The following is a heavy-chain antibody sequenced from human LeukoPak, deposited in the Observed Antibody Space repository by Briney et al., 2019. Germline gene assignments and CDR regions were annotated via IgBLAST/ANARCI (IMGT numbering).Heavy chain of an antibody. CDR3: ARDVVVVPAAMQPTGYYYYGMDV. D-gene: IGHD2-2*01. Sequence: ASVKVSCKASGYTFTNSGYSWVRQAPGQGLEWMGWISAYNGNTNYAQKLQGRVTMTTDTSTSTAYMELRSLRSDDTAVYYCARDVVVVPAAMQPTGYYYYGMDVWGQGTTVTVSS. CDR1: GYTFTNSG. CDR2: ISAYNGNT. V-gene: IGHV1-18*01. J-gene: IGHJ6*02.